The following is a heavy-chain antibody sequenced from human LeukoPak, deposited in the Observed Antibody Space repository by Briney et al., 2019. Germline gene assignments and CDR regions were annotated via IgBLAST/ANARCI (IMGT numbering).Heavy chain of an antibody. V-gene: IGHV4-59*08. CDR2: MYYSGSS. Sequence: SETLSLTCTLSGGSISSYYCSWIRQPPGKGLEWIGYMYYSGSSNYNPSLKSRVTISVDTSKNQFSLKLSSVTAADTAVYYCARRLYGSGLDYWGQGTLVTVSS. D-gene: IGHD3-10*01. CDR1: GGSISSYY. CDR3: ARRLYGSGLDY. J-gene: IGHJ4*02.